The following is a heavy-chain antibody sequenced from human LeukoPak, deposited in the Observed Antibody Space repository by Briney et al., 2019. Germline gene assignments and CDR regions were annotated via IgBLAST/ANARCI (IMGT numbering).Heavy chain of an antibody. CDR2: IRYDGSNK. CDR3: AKGSIGYSHGYTDY. J-gene: IGHJ4*02. Sequence: GGSLRLSCAASGCTFSSYGMHWVRQAPGKGLEWVAFIRYDGSNKYNADSVKGRFTISRDNSKNTLYLQMNSLRAEDTALYYCAKGSIGYSHGYTDYWGQGTLVTVSS. CDR1: GCTFSSYG. D-gene: IGHD5-18*01. V-gene: IGHV3-30*02.